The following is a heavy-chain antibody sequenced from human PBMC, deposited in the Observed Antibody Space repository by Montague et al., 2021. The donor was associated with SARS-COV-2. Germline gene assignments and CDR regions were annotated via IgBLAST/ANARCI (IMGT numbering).Heavy chain of an antibody. D-gene: IGHD3-22*01. J-gene: IGHJ4*02. Sequence: SETLSLTCAVYGGSFIGYYWSWIRHPPGKVLEWVWEINHSGSTKYNPSLKSRVTISVDTSKNQFSLKLSSVTAADTAVYYCARDTKRVFTYDYDSSGYASDYWGQGTLVTVSS. CDR2: INHSGST. V-gene: IGHV4-34*01. CDR3: ARDTKRVFTYDYDSSGYASDY. CDR1: GGSFIGYY.